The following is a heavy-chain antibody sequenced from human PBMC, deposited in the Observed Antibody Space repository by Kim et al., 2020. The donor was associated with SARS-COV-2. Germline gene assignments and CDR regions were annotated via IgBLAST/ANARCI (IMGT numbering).Heavy chain of an antibody. CDR1: GGSFSGYY. V-gene: IGHV4-34*01. D-gene: IGHD6-13*01. J-gene: IGHJ4*02. Sequence: SETLSLTCAVYGGSFSGYYWSWIRQPPGKGLEWIGEINHSGSTNYNPSLKSRVTISVDTSKNQFSLKLSSVTAADTAVYYCASGYSSSWDYWGQGTLVTVSS. CDR3: ASGYSSSWDY. CDR2: INHSGST.